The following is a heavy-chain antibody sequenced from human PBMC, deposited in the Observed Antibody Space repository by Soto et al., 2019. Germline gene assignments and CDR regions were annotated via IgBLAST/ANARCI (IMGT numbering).Heavy chain of an antibody. CDR3: ARQIAGYCTNGVCSMPGYYGMDV. D-gene: IGHD2-8*01. V-gene: IGHV5-51*01. CDR1: GYSFTSYC. Sequence: GESLKISCKGSGYSFTSYCIGWVCQIPGKGLEWMGIIHPGDSDTRYSPSFQGQVTISADKSISTAYLQWSSLKASDTAMYYCARQIAGYCTNGVCSMPGYYGMDVWGQGTTVTVSS. J-gene: IGHJ6*02. CDR2: IHPGDSDT.